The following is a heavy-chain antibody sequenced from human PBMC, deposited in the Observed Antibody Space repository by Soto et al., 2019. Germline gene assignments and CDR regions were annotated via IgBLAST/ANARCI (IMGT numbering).Heavy chain of an antibody. Sequence: QVQLQESGPGLVKPSETLSLTCTVSGGSITNYYCSWFRQPPGKGLEWIGYIQYNGYSAYNLSLRRRVTVSMDSSKTQFSLMLASVTATDTAVYYCARHGFGSLHGLVAVWGQGTTVIVSS. CDR3: ARHGFGSLHGLVAV. J-gene: IGHJ6*02. CDR1: GGSITNYY. D-gene: IGHD3-10*01. CDR2: IQYNGYS. V-gene: IGHV4-59*08.